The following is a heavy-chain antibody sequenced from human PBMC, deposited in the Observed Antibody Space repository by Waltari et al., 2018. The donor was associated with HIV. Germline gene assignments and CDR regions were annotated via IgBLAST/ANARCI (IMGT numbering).Heavy chain of an antibody. D-gene: IGHD6-6*01. CDR1: GFTFSTHA. CDR2: ISGSGSST. J-gene: IGHJ6*02. Sequence: EVQLLESGGGLVQPGGSLRLSCAASGFTFSTHALTWVPQAPGKGLEWVSSISGSGSSTYYADSIEGRFTISRDNSKNTLYLQMNSLRAEDTAAYYCAKVPQYISSSIYYYGMDVWGQGTTVTVSS. CDR3: AKVPQYISSSIYYYGMDV. V-gene: IGHV3-23*01.